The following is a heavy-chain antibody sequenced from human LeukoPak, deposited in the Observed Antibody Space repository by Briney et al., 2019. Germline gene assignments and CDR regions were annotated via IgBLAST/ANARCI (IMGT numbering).Heavy chain of an antibody. V-gene: IGHV4-31*03. J-gene: IGHJ6*02. D-gene: IGHD3-22*01. CDR2: IYYSGST. CDR1: GGSISSGGYY. CDR3: ARDQVSSGYSYYYYGMDV. Sequence: SSQTLSLTCTVSGGSISSGGYYWSWIRQHPGKGLEWIGYIYYSGSTYYNPSLKSRVTISVDTSKNQFSLKLSSVTAADTAVYYCARDQVSSGYSYYYYGMDVWGQGTMVTVSS.